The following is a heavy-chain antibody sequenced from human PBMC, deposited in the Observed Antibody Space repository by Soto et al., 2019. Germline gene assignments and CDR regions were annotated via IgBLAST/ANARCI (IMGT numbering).Heavy chain of an antibody. CDR1: GGSISSSSYH. CDR3: ARVGNYDILTGYKYFDY. V-gene: IGHV4-39*07. D-gene: IGHD3-9*01. Sequence: SETLSLTCTVSGGSISSSSYHWGWIRQPPGKGLEWIGSIHYSGNTYYNPSLKSRVSMSVDTSKNQFSLNLSSVTAADTAVYYCARVGNYDILTGYKYFDYWGQGTLVTVS. CDR2: IHYSGNT. J-gene: IGHJ4*02.